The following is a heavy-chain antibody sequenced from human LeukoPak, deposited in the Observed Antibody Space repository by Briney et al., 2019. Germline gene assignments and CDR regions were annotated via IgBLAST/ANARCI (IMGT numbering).Heavy chain of an antibody. CDR2: IDMSWST. D-gene: IGHD5-24*01. Sequence: PSETLSLTCSVSSGSISSYYWSWIRRPAGKGLEWIGHIDMSWSTNYNPSLKSRVTMSVDTSKNQFSLNLSSVTAADTAIYYCARELMARVSTSPLRRRSYSYMDVWGKGTTVTVSS. CDR1: SGSISSYY. J-gene: IGHJ6*03. CDR3: ARELMARVSTSPLRRRSYSYMDV. V-gene: IGHV4-4*07.